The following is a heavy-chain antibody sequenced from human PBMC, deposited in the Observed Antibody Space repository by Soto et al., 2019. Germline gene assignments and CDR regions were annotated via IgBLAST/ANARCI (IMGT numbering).Heavy chain of an antibody. V-gene: IGHV4-34*01. CDR1: GGSFSGYY. D-gene: IGHD4-17*01. Sequence: PSETLSLTCAVYGGSFSGYYWSWIRQPPGKGLEWIGEINHSGSTNYNPSLKSRVTISVDTSKNQFSLKLSSVTAADTAVYYCARVDYGDYYYYYMDVWGKGTTVTVS. J-gene: IGHJ6*03. CDR2: INHSGST. CDR3: ARVDYGDYYYYYMDV.